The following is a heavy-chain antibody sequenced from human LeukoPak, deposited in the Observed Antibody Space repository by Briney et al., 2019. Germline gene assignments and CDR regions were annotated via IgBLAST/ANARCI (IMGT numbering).Heavy chain of an antibody. CDR1: GFTFSSYW. CDR2: INSDGSST. CDR3: ARNGAPVVSAITPYCYYMDV. Sequence: GGSLRLSCAASGFTFSSYWMHWARQAPGKGLVWVSRINSDGSSTSYADSVKGRFTISRDNAKNTLYLQMNSLRAEDTAVYYCARNGAPVVSAITPYCYYMDVWGKGTTVTVSS. D-gene: IGHD2-21*02. V-gene: IGHV3-74*01. J-gene: IGHJ6*03.